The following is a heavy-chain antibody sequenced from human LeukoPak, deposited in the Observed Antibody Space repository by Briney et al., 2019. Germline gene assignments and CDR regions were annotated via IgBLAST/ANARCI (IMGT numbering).Heavy chain of an antibody. D-gene: IGHD2-2*01. Sequence: GESLKISCKGSGYSFTSYWIGWMRQMPGKGLEWMGITYPGDSDTRYSPSFQGQVTISADKSISTAYLQWSSLKASDTAMYYCARRGYCSSTSCYQGAMNWFDPWGQGTLVTVSS. V-gene: IGHV5-51*01. CDR3: ARRGYCSSTSCYQGAMNWFDP. CDR1: GYSFTSYW. CDR2: TYPGDSDT. J-gene: IGHJ5*02.